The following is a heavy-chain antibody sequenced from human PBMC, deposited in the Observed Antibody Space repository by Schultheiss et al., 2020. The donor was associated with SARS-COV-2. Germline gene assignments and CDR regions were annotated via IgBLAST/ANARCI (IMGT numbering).Heavy chain of an antibody. CDR3: ARDLFSRYIWGTYSYNGRTFDY. CDR2: ISSSGAYI. V-gene: IGHV3-21*01. CDR1: GFTFDTYS. D-gene: IGHD3-16*02. J-gene: IGHJ4*01. Sequence: GGSLRLSCTASGFTFDTYSMNWVRQAPGKGLEWVSSISSSGAYIYYADSVRGRFTISRDNAKNSLYLHMNSLRAEDTAVYYCARDLFSRYIWGTYSYNGRTFDYWGHGTRVTVSS.